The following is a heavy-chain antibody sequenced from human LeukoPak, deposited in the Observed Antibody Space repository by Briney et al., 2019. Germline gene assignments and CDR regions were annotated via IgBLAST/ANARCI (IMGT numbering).Heavy chain of an antibody. V-gene: IGHV3-23*01. CDR2: ISGSGGST. CDR1: GFTFSSYA. CDR3: ATAKSDDILTGFDY. D-gene: IGHD3-9*01. Sequence: GGSLRLSCAASGFTFSSYAMSWVRQAPGKGLEWVSAISGSGGSTYYADSVKGRFTISRDNSKNTLYLQMNSLRAEDTAVYYCATAKSDDILTGFDYWGQGTLVTVSS. J-gene: IGHJ4*02.